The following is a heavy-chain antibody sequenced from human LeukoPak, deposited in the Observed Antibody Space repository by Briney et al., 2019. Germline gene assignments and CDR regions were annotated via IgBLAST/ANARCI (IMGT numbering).Heavy chain of an antibody. D-gene: IGHD6-13*01. J-gene: IGHJ1*01. CDR3: ARGPYSSSWNAEYFQH. Sequence: SVKVSCKASGGTFSSYAISWVRQAPGQGLEWMGGIIPVFGTANYAQKFQGRVTITADESTSTAYMELSSLRSEDTAVYYCARGPYSSSWNAEYFQHWGQGTLVTVSS. V-gene: IGHV1-69*01. CDR1: GGTFSSYA. CDR2: IIPVFGTA.